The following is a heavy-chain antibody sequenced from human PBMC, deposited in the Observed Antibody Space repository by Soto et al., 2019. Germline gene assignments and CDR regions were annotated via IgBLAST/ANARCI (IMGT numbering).Heavy chain of an antibody. J-gene: IGHJ6*02. CDR1: GYTFTSYA. V-gene: IGHV1-3*01. D-gene: IGHD3-10*01. Sequence: GASVKVSCKASGYTFTSYAMHWVRQAPGQRLEWMGWINAGNGNTKYSQKFQGRVTITRDTSASTAYMELSSLRSEDTAVYYCARGALLWFGEPTPHYGMDVWGQGTTVTVSS. CDR3: ARGALLWFGEPTPHYGMDV. CDR2: INAGNGNT.